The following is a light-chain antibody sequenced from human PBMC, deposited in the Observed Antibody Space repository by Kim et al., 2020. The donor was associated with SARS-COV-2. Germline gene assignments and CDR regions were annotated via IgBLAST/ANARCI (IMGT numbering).Light chain of an antibody. Sequence: SYELTQPPSVSVSPGQTASITCSGDKLGDKYACWYQQKPGQSPVLVIYLDSKRPSGIPERFSGSNSGNTATLTISGTQAMDEADYYCQAWDSSNVVFGGG. J-gene: IGLJ2*01. CDR3: QAWDSSNVV. V-gene: IGLV3-1*01. CDR1: KLGDKY. CDR2: LDS.